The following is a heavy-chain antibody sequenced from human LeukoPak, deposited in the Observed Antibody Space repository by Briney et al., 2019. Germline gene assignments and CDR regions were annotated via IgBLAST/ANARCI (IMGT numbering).Heavy chain of an antibody. Sequence: ASVKVSCKASGYTFNSYGISWVRQAPGQGLEWMGWISAYNGNTNYAQKLQGRVTMTTDTSTSTAYVELRSLRSDGTAVYYWEREFAVRAVMDVWGKGTTVTVSS. V-gene: IGHV1-18*01. CDR3: EREFAVRAVMDV. CDR1: GYTFNSYG. J-gene: IGHJ6*03. CDR2: ISAYNGNT. D-gene: IGHD2-2*01.